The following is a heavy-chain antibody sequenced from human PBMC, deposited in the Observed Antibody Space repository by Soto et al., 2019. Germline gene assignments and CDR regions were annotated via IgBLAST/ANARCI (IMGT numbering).Heavy chain of an antibody. J-gene: IGHJ5*02. V-gene: IGHV1-69*06. CDR1: GGTFSSYS. D-gene: IGHD6-13*01. CDR3: AREAAAGIGDWFDP. CDR2: IIPIFGTA. Sequence: SVKVSCKASGGTFSSYSISWVRQAPGQGLEWMGGIIPIFGTANYAQKFQGRVTITADKSTSTAYMELSSLRSEDTAVYYCAREAAAGIGDWFDPWGQGTLVTSPQ.